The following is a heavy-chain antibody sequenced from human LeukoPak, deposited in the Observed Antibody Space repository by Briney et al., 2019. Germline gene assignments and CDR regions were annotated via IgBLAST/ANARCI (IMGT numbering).Heavy chain of an antibody. D-gene: IGHD2-15*01. CDR3: ARDGHCSGGSCYSLDGMDV. CDR2: ISPSSGT. Sequence: GGSLRLSCAASGFTFSSYAMRWVRQAPGKGLEWVSAISPSSGTFYADSVKGRFTISRDNSKNTLYLQMNSLRAEDTAVYYCARDGHCSGGSCYSLDGMDVWGQGTTVTVSS. V-gene: IGHV3-23*01. J-gene: IGHJ6*02. CDR1: GFTFSSYA.